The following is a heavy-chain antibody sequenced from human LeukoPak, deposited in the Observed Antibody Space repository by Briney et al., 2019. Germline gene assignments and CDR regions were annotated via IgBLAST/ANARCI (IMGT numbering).Heavy chain of an antibody. V-gene: IGHV4-59*01. CDR3: ARSTTVVSPFDY. D-gene: IGHD4-23*01. CDR2: IYYSGST. J-gene: IGHJ4*02. Sequence: SETLSLTCTVSGGSIGTYYWSWIRQSPGKGLEWIGHIYYSGSTSYHPLLKSRVTISVDTSKNQFSLKLSSVTAADTAVYYCARSTTVVSPFDYWGQGTLVTVSS. CDR1: GGSIGTYY.